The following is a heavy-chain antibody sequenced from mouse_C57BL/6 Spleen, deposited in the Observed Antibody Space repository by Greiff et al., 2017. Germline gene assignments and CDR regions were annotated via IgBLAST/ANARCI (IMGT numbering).Heavy chain of an antibody. Sequence: EVKLMESGGGLVKPGGSLKLSCAASGFTFSSYAMSWVRQTPEQRLEWVATISDGGSYTYYTDNVKGRFTISRDNAKNNLYLQMSHLKSEDTAMYYCARLANWDYFDDWGQGTTLTVSS. V-gene: IGHV5-4*03. CDR3: ARLANWDYFDD. J-gene: IGHJ2*01. CDR2: ISDGGSYT. D-gene: IGHD4-1*01. CDR1: GFTFSSYA.